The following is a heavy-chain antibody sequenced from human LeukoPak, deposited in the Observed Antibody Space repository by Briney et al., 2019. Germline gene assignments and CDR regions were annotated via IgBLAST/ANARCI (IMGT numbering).Heavy chain of an antibody. D-gene: IGHD5-18*01. CDR1: GFTFSNYW. CDR2: INSDRSST. Sequence: GGSLGLSCAASGFTFSNYWMHWVRQAPGKGLVWVSRINSDRSSTTYADSVKGRFTISRDNGQNTLYLQMNSLRAEDTAVYYCAREGRGYSYAFEYWGQGTLVTVSS. CDR3: AREGRGYSYAFEY. V-gene: IGHV3-74*01. J-gene: IGHJ4*02.